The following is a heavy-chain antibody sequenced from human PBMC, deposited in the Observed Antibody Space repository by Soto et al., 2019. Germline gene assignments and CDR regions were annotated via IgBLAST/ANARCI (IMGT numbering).Heavy chain of an antibody. V-gene: IGHV1-69*01. J-gene: IGHJ4*02. CDR3: ARGWGYDSTDYYYAY. CDR1: GGSFNRHT. CDR2: IIPIFGTA. D-gene: IGHD3-22*01. Sequence: QVQLVQSGAEVRKPGSSVRVSCKASGGSFNRHTISWVRQAPGQGLEWMGGIIPIFGTANHAQKFQGRVTIIADASTSRVYMELSSLRSDDTAIYYCARGWGYDSTDYYYAYWGQGTLVIVSS.